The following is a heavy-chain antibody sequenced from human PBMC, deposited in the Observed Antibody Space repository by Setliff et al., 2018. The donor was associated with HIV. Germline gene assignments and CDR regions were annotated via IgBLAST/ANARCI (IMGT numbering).Heavy chain of an antibody. CDR2: INHSGST. J-gene: IGHJ6*03. V-gene: IGHV4-34*01. Sequence: PSETLSLTCAVYGGSFSGYYWSWIRQPPGKGLEWIGEINHSGSTNYNPSLKSRVTISVDTSKIQFSLKLSSVTAADTAVYYCGRGRGYSGYYYYYYYMDVWGKGTTVTVSS. CDR3: GRGRGYSGYYYYYYYMDV. D-gene: IGHD5-12*01. CDR1: GGSFSGYY.